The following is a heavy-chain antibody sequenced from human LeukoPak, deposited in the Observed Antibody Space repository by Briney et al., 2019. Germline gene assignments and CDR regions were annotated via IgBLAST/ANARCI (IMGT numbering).Heavy chain of an antibody. Sequence: PSETLSLTCAVYGGSFSGYYWNWIRQPPGKGLEWIGEINHSGRTNYNPSLKSRVTISVDTSKKQFSLKLSSVTAADTAVYYCARRLYSSSWYVIYYYMDVWGKGTTVTVSS. CDR3: ARRLYSSSWYVIYYYMDV. J-gene: IGHJ6*03. D-gene: IGHD6-13*01. V-gene: IGHV4-34*01. CDR2: INHSGRT. CDR1: GGSFSGYY.